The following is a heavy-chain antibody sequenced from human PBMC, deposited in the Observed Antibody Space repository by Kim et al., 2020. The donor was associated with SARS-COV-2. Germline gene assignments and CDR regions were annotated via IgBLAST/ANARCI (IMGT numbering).Heavy chain of an antibody. CDR2: IIPISARI. Sequence: SVKVSCKASGDTFTSYEFNWVRQAPGQGLEWMGVIIPISARINYAQKFQGRVTITADASTNTVYMELSSLRSEDTAIYYCARDNDDVAVVYALDICGQGTMVTVSS. CDR3: ARDNDDVAVVYALDI. CDR1: GDTFTSYE. D-gene: IGHD2-15*01. V-gene: IGHV1-69*13. J-gene: IGHJ3*02.